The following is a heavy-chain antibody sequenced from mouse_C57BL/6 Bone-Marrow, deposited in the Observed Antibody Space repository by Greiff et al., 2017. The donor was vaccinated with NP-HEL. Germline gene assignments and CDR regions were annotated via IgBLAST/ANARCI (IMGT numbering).Heavy chain of an antibody. V-gene: IGHV1-81*01. J-gene: IGHJ2*01. CDR1: GYTFTSYG. Sequence: QVQLQQSGAELARPGASVKLSCKASGYTFTSYGISWVKQRTGQGLEWIGEIYPRSGNTYYNQKFKGKSTLTVDKSSSTAYMQLSSLTSEDSAVYYCARELGPFFDYWGQGTTLSVSS. CDR2: IYPRSGNT. D-gene: IGHD4-1*01. CDR3: ARELGPFFDY.